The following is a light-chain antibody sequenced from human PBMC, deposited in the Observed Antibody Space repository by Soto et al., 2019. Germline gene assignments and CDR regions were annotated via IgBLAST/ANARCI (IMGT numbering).Light chain of an antibody. CDR2: EVS. V-gene: IGLV2-14*01. J-gene: IGLJ1*01. CDR1: SSDVGGYNF. CDR3: CLYPNSSCSHV. Sequence: QSVLTQPASVSGSPGQSITISCTGTSSDVGGYNFVSWYQQHPGKAPKPMIYEVSNRPSGVSNRFSGSKSGNTASLTISGHQADDDYYYCCLYPNSSCSHVFGTGTKVTVL.